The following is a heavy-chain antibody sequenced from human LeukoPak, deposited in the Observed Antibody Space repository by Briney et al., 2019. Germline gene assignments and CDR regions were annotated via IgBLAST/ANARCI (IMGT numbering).Heavy chain of an antibody. CDR3: VTYYFDSSGPKKNY. V-gene: IGHV4-34*01. Sequence: SETLSLTCAVYGGSFSGYYWGWVRQPPGEGLEWGGEINHSGSTNYNPSLKSRVTISVDTSKKQFSLKLSSVTAADTAVYYCVTYYFDSSGPKKNYWGQGTLVTVSS. D-gene: IGHD3-22*01. CDR2: INHSGST. CDR1: GGSFSGYY. J-gene: IGHJ4*02.